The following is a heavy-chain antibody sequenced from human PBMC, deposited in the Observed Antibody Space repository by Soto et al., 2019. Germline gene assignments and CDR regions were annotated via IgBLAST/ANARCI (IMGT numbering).Heavy chain of an antibody. CDR3: TTGSGYSYGLNWFDP. D-gene: IGHD5-18*01. Sequence: GGSLRLSCAASGFTFSNAWMNWVRQAPGKGLEWVGRIKSKTDGGTTDYAAPVKGRFTISRDDSKNTLYLQMNSLKTEDTAVYYCTTGSGYSYGLNWFDPWGQGTLVTVSS. J-gene: IGHJ5*02. CDR2: IKSKTDGGTT. CDR1: GFTFSNAW. V-gene: IGHV3-15*07.